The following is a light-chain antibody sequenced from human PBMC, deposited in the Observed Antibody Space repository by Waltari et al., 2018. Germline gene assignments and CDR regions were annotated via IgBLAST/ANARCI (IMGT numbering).Light chain of an antibody. CDR3: QQSYSTPWT. CDR2: AAS. V-gene: IGKV1-39*01. CDR1: QSISSY. Sequence: DLQMPQSPSSLSASVGHRVPITSRASQSISSYLNWYQQKPGKAPKLLIYAASSLQSGVPSRFSGSGSGTDFTLTISSLQPEDFATYYCQQSYSTPWTFGQGTKVEIK. J-gene: IGKJ1*01.